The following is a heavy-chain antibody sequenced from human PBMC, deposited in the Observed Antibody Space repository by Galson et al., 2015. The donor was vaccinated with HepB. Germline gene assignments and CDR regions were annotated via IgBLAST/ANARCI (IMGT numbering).Heavy chain of an antibody. V-gene: IGHV3-11*01. CDR3: ARTPDYDFWSGYYLDY. J-gene: IGHJ4*02. D-gene: IGHD3-3*01. CDR2: ISSSGSTI. Sequence: SLRLSCAASGFTFSDYYMSWIRQAPGKGLEWVSYISSSGSTIYYADSVKGRFTISRDNAKNSLYLQMNSLRAEDTAVYYCARTPDYDFWSGYYLDYWGQGTLVTVSS. CDR1: GFTFSDYY.